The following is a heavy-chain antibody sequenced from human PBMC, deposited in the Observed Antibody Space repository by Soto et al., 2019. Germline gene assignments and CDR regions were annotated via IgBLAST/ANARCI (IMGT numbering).Heavy chain of an antibody. Sequence: QVQLVQSGAEVKKPGASVKVSCKASGYTFSDYDISWVRQAPGQGLEWMGWISTNNGNTDHAQKLQGRVTMTTDTSTTTAYMELRSLRSDDTAVYYCGRVTIAVAGWAFDYWGQETLVTVSS. CDR3: GRVTIAVAGWAFDY. J-gene: IGHJ4*02. CDR1: GYTFSDYD. CDR2: ISTNNGNT. D-gene: IGHD6-19*01. V-gene: IGHV1-18*04.